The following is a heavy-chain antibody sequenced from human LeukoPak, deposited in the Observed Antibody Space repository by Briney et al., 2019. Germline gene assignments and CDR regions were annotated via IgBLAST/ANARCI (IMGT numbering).Heavy chain of an antibody. J-gene: IGHJ4*02. D-gene: IGHD1-26*01. CDR1: GGSFSGYY. CDR3: TRLRATPLNFDY. Sequence: SETLSLTCAVYGGSFSGYYWSWIRQPPGKGLEWIGEINHSGSTNYNPSLKSRVTISVDTSKNQFSLRLSSVTAADTAVYYCTRLRATPLNFDYWGQGTLVTVSS. V-gene: IGHV4-34*01. CDR2: INHSGST.